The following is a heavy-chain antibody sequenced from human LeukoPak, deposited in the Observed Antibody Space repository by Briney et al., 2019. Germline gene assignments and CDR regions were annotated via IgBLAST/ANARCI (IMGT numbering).Heavy chain of an antibody. J-gene: IGHJ5*02. V-gene: IGHV4-39*01. D-gene: IGHD1-26*01. CDR2: IYYRGST. CDR1: GGSISSSSYY. Sequence: SETLSLTCTVSGGSISSSSYYWGWIRQPPGKGLEWIGSIYYRGSTYYNPSLKSRVTISVDTSKNQFSLKLSSVTAADTAVYYCARRVGATSLHWFDPWGQGTLVTVSS. CDR3: ARRVGATSLHWFDP.